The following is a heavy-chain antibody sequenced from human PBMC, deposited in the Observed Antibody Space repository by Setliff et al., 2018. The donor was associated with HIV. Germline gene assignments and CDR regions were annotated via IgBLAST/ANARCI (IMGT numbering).Heavy chain of an antibody. CDR1: GFTFDDYG. D-gene: IGHD6-19*01. Sequence: GGSLRLSCTASGFTFDDYGMAWVRQAPGKGLEWVPGINWNGAATGYADSVKGRFTISRDNTKNSLYLQMNRLRAEDTALYYCASLFSKEVAGDDYWGQGTLVTVSS. J-gene: IGHJ4*02. CDR3: ASLFSKEVAGDDY. CDR2: INWNGAAT. V-gene: IGHV3-20*04.